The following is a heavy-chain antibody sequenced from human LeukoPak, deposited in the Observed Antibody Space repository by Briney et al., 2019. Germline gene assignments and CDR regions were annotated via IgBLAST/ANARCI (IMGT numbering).Heavy chain of an antibody. CDR1: GFTFSSYG. CDR2: IRSDGSNK. V-gene: IGHV3-30*02. CDR3: ARWLELMRNFDW. D-gene: IGHD5-24*01. J-gene: IGHJ4*02. Sequence: GGSLRLSCAASGFTFSSYGMHWVRQAPGKGLEWVAFIRSDGSNKYYADSVKGRFTISRDDSKNTLYLQMNSLRAEDTAVYYCARWLELMRNFDWWGQGTLVTVSS.